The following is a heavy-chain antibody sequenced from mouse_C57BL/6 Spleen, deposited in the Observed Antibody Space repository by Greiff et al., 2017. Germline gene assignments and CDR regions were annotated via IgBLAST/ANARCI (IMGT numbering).Heavy chain of an antibody. CDR1: GYSITSGYY. CDR3: ARSPVDYFDY. CDR2: ISYDGSN. V-gene: IGHV3-6*01. D-gene: IGHD1-1*01. J-gene: IGHJ2*01. Sequence: DVKLQESGPGLVKPSQSLSLTCSVTGYSITSGYYWNWIRQFPGNKLEWMGYISYDGSNNYNPSLKNRISITRDTSKNQFFLKLNSVTTEDTATYYCARSPVDYFDYWGQGTTLTVSS.